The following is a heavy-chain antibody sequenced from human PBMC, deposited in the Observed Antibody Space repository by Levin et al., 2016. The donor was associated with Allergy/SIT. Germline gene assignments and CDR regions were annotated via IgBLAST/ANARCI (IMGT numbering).Heavy chain of an antibody. CDR1: GFTFRSYW. Sequence: GESLKISCAASGFTFRSYWMSWVRQASGKGLECVATMNQDGSEKYYVDSVKGRFTISRDNAKNSLYLQMNSLRAEDTAVYYCARCITIYRIHGMDVWGQGTTVTVSS. V-gene: IGHV3-7*01. CDR2: MNQDGSEK. D-gene: IGHD3-9*01. CDR3: ARCITIYRIHGMDV. J-gene: IGHJ6*02.